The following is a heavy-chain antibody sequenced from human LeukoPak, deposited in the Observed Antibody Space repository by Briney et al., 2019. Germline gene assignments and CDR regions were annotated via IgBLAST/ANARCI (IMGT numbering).Heavy chain of an antibody. CDR1: GYTFTSHY. Sequence: GASVKVSCKASGYTFTSHYMHWVRQAPGQGLEWMGIINPSGGSTNYAQKFQGRVAMTRDMSTNTVYMELSSLRSEDTTVYYCARGGSSGAPRTYYFDYWGQGTLVTVSS. CDR2: INPSGGST. CDR3: ARGGSSGAPRTYYFDY. D-gene: IGHD1-26*01. V-gene: IGHV1-46*01. J-gene: IGHJ4*02.